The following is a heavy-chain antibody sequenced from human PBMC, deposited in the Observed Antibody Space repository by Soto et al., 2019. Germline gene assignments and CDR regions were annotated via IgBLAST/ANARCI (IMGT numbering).Heavy chain of an antibody. CDR3: ARDFPTLTVIGGNWFDP. V-gene: IGHV1-18*01. CDR2: ISAYNGNT. Sequence: ASVKVSCKASGYTFTSYGISWVRQAPGQGLEWMGWISAYNGNTNYAQKLQGRVTMTTDTSTSTAYMELRSLRSDDTAVYYCARDFPTLTVIGGNWFDPWGQGTLVTVSS. D-gene: IGHD4-4*01. CDR1: GYTFTSYG. J-gene: IGHJ5*02.